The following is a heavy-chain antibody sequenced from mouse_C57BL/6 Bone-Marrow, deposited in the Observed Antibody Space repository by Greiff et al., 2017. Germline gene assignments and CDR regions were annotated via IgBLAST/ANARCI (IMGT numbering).Heavy chain of an antibody. CDR2: LYPRSGNT. V-gene: IGHV1-81*01. J-gene: IGHJ2*01. CDR1: GYTFTSYG. D-gene: IGHD1-1*02. CDR3: ARGSGNYPGY. Sequence: VQLQQSGAELPRPGASVKLSCKASGYTFTSYGISWVKQSTGQGLEWIGELYPRSGNTYYNEKFKGKATLTASKSSSTAYRELRSLTSEDASVDFGARGSGNYPGYWGQGTTLTVSS.